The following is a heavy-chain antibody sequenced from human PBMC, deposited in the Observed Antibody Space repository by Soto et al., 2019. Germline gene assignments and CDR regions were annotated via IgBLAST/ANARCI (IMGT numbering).Heavy chain of an antibody. J-gene: IGHJ6*02. CDR1: GGSISSGDYY. Sequence: QSLTCTVSGGSISSGDYYWSWIRQPPGKGLEWIGYIYYSGSTYYNPSLKSRVTISVDTSKNQFSLKLSSVTAADTAVYYCARGGYDFSYYYYYGMDVWGQGTTVTVSS. V-gene: IGHV4-30-4*01. D-gene: IGHD3-3*01. CDR2: IYYSGST. CDR3: ARGGYDFSYYYYYGMDV.